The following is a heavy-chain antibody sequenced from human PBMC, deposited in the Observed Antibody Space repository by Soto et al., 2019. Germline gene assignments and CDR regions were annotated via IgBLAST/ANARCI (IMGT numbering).Heavy chain of an antibody. D-gene: IGHD3-10*01. CDR1: GFTFDDYT. CDR2: ISWDGGST. CDR3: AKDPNNYGSGSYFDY. J-gene: IGHJ4*02. V-gene: IGHV3-43*01. Sequence: ESGGVVVQPGGSLRLSCAASGFTFDDYTMHWVRQAPGKGLEWVSLISWDGGSTYYADSVKGRFTISRDNSKNSLYLQMNSLRTEDTALYYCAKDPNNYGSGSYFDYWGQGTLVTVSS.